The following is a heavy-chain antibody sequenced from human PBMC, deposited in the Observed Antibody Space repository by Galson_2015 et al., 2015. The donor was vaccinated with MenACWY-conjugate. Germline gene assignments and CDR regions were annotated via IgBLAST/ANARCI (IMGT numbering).Heavy chain of an antibody. V-gene: IGHV1-69*13. D-gene: IGHD1-1*01. Sequence: SVKVSCKASGGTFSSYAISWVRQAPGQGLEWMGGIIPIFGTANYAQKFQGRVTITADESTSTAYMELSSLRSEDTAVYYCARDLRGNWNRIVVSFWGMDVWGQGTTVTVSS. J-gene: IGHJ6*02. CDR3: ARDLRGNWNRIVVSFWGMDV. CDR2: IIPIFGTA. CDR1: GGTFSSYA.